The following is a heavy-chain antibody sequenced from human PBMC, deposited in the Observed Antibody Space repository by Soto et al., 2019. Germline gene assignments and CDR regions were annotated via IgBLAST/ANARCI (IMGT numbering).Heavy chain of an antibody. CDR2: INPSGGST. D-gene: IGHD1-1*01. CDR1: GYTFTSYY. V-gene: IGHV1-46*01. J-gene: IGHJ4*02. CDR3: ARNDNSCLDY. Sequence: QVQLVQSGAEVKKPGASVKVSCKASGYTFTSYYMHWVRQAPGQGLEWMGMINPSGGSTSYAQKFQGRVTMTSDTSSSTVYMEQSCLRSEDTAVYYCARNDNSCLDYWGQGTLVTVSS.